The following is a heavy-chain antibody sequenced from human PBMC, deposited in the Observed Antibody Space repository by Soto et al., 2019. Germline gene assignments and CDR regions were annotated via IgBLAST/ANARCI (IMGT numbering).Heavy chain of an antibody. CDR1: GASVTSSHY. D-gene: IGHD1-20*01. CDR2: VSYSGGP. J-gene: IGHJ4*02. V-gene: IGHV4-39*01. Sequence: QLQLQESGPGLVKSSQTLSLTCSVSGASVTSSHYWGWIRQPPGKGLEWIGSVSYSGGPYYSPSFKSRITIFVDTCNNQFSLRVRSVTATDTAVYFCARHYNTGAFFDYWGQGKVVTVSS. CDR3: ARHYNTGAFFDY.